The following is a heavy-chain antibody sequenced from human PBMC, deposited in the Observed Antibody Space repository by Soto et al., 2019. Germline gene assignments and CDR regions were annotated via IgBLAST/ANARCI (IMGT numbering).Heavy chain of an antibody. CDR1: GGSISSGGYY. CDR3: AIDRGFGELIK. J-gene: IGHJ4*02. Sequence: QVQLQESGPGLVKPSQTLSLTCTVSGGSISSGGYYWTWIRQHPGKGLEWIGYIYYSGSTYYTPSPRSRITISVDTSKNQFSLKLSSVTAADTAVYYCAIDRGFGELIKWGQGTLVTVSS. D-gene: IGHD3-10*01. V-gene: IGHV4-31*03. CDR2: IYYSGST.